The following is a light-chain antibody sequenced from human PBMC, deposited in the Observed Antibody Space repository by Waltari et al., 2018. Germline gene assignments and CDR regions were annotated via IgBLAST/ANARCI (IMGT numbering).Light chain of an antibody. CDR3: QTWGTGPWV. V-gene: IGLV4-69*01. CDR2: LNSDGSH. J-gene: IGLJ3*02. Sequence: QLVPTQPPSASASPGASVKLTCNPSRGHSSEAIAWPQQQPEKGRRYLMKLNSDGSHSKGDGIPVRFSGSSSGAERYLTISSLQSEDEADYYCQTWGTGPWVFGGGTKLTVL. CDR1: RGHSSEA.